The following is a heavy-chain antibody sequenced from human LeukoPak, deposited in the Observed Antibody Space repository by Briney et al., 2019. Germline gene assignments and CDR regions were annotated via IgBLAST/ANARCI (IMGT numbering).Heavy chain of an antibody. CDR1: GFTFSSYS. V-gene: IGHV3-48*04. Sequence: PGGSLRLSCAASGFTFSSYSMNWVRQAPGKGLEWVSYISSSSSTIYYADSVKGRFTISRDNAKNSLYLQMNSLRAEDTAVYYCARASYYYGSGSCDYWGQGTLVTVSS. CDR3: ARASYYYGSGSCDY. CDR2: ISSSSSTI. J-gene: IGHJ4*02. D-gene: IGHD3-10*01.